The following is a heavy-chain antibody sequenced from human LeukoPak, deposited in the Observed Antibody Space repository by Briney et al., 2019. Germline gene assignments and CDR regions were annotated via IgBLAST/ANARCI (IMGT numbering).Heavy chain of an antibody. CDR3: ARGTYDYVWGSYRLSVPYYFDY. CDR1: GYTFTSYG. D-gene: IGHD3-16*02. J-gene: IGHJ4*02. Sequence: ASVKVSCKASGYTFTSYGISWVRQAPGQGLEWMGWISAYNGNTNYARKLQGRVTMTTDTSTSTAYMELRSLRSDDTAVYYCARGTYDYVWGSYRLSVPYYFDYWGQGTLVTVSS. V-gene: IGHV1-18*01. CDR2: ISAYNGNT.